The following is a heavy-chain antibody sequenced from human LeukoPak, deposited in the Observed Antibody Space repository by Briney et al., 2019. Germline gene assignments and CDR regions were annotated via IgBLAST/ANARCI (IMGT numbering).Heavy chain of an antibody. Sequence: ASVKVSCKASGYTFTSYGISWVRQAPGQGLEWMGWISAYNGNTNYAQKLQGRVTMITDTSTSTAYMELRSLRSDDTAVYYCARGLGSWLNGYYFDYWGQGTLVTVSS. J-gene: IGHJ4*02. CDR1: GYTFTSYG. CDR3: ARGLGSWLNGYYFDY. D-gene: IGHD6-13*01. CDR2: ISAYNGNT. V-gene: IGHV1-18*01.